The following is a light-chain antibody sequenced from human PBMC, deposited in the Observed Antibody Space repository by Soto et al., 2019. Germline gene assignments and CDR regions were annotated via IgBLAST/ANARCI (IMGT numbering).Light chain of an antibody. Sequence: QSVLTQPRSVSGPPGQSVSISCSGTSSDVGTYNYVSWYQQHPGKAPKLMIYEVNKRPSGVPDRFSGSKSGTTASLTVSGLQAEDEADYYCSSYTGSNDVVFGGGTKLT. V-gene: IGLV2-8*01. CDR2: EVN. CDR3: SSYTGSNDVV. J-gene: IGLJ2*01. CDR1: SSDVGTYNY.